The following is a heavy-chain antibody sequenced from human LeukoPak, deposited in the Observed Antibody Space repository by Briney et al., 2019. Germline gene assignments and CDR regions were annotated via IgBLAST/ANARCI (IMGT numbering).Heavy chain of an antibody. D-gene: IGHD5-18*01. CDR2: IYHSGST. V-gene: IGHV4-30-2*01. CDR1: GGSISSGGYS. Sequence: PSQTLSLTCAVAGGSISSGGYSWSWIRQPPGKGLEGIGYIYHSGSTYYNPSLKSRVTISVDRSKQQFSLKLSSVTDADTAVYYCARGGGGYSYRLMQAWGQGPLVPASS. J-gene: IGHJ5*02. CDR3: ARGGGGYSYRLMQA.